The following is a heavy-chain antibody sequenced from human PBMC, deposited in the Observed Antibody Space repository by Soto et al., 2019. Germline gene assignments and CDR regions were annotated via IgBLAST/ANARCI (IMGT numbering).Heavy chain of an antibody. Sequence: ASVKVSCKASGYTFTSYGISWVRQAPGQGLEWMGWISAYNGNTNYAQKLQGRVTMTTDTSTSTAYMELRSLRSDDTAVYYCARDRWAYYDILTGSPYDAFDIWGQGTMVTVSS. CDR2: ISAYNGNT. D-gene: IGHD3-9*01. J-gene: IGHJ3*02. CDR1: GYTFTSYG. V-gene: IGHV1-18*04. CDR3: ARDRWAYYDILTGSPYDAFDI.